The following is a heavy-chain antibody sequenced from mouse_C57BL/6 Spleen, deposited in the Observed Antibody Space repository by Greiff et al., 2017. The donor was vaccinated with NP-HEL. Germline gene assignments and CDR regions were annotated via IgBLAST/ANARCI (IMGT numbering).Heavy chain of an antibody. J-gene: IGHJ2*01. CDR1: GYTFTSYW. V-gene: IGHV1-50*01. Sequence: VKLQQPGAELVKPGASVKLSCKASGYTFTSYWMQWVKQRPGQGLEWIGEIDPSDSYTNYNEKFKSKATLTVDKSSSTAYMQLSSLTSEDSAVYYCAPWGVYARDFDYWGQGTTLTVSS. CDR3: APWGVYARDFDY. D-gene: IGHD1-1*01. CDR2: IDPSDSYT.